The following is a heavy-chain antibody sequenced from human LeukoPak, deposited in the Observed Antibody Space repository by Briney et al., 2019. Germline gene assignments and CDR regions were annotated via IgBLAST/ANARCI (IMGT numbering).Heavy chain of an antibody. CDR1: GFTFSSYW. V-gene: IGHV3-21*04. CDR3: AKGKYGSGSLALMDV. Sequence: GGSLRLSCAASGFTFSSYWMNWLRQAPGKGLEWVSSISSSSSYIYYADSVKGRFTISRDDAKNSLYLQMNSLRAEDTALYYCAKGKYGSGSLALMDVWGQGTTVTVSS. J-gene: IGHJ6*02. D-gene: IGHD3-10*01. CDR2: ISSSSSYI.